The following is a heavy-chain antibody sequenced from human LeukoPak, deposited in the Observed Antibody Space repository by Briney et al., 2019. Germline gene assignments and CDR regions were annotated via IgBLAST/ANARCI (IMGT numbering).Heavy chain of an antibody. J-gene: IGHJ4*02. CDR3: ARGPLWFGELPAYYFDY. D-gene: IGHD3-10*01. CDR2: INPNSGGT. CDR1: GYTFTGYY. Sequence: ASVKVSCKASGYTFTGYYMHWVRQAPGQGLEWMGWINPNSGGTNYAQKFQGRATMTRDTSISTAYMELSRLRSDDTAVYYCARGPLWFGELPAYYFDYWGQGTLVTVSS. V-gene: IGHV1-2*02.